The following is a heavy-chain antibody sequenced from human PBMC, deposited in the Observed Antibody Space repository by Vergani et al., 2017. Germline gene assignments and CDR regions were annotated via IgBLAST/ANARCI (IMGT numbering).Heavy chain of an antibody. V-gene: IGHV3-66*02. CDR1: GFSVSGNY. CDR2: IYSSGST. J-gene: IGHJ4*02. Sequence: EVQLVESGGGLVQPGGSLRLSCAASGFSVSGNYMTWVCQTPGKGLEWVSIIYSSGSTKYADSVKGRFTISRDISKNTVYLQMNNLRPDDTVVYYCARRNANCPLGYWGKGTLVSVSS. D-gene: IGHD2-8*01. CDR3: ARRNANCPLGY.